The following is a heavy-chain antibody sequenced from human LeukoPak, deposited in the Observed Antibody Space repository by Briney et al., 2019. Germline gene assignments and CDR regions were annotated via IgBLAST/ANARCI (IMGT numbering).Heavy chain of an antibody. CDR3: ARSPFVARVGATSWYFDL. D-gene: IGHD1-26*01. CDR1: GASITSYY. V-gene: IGHV4-4*08. J-gene: IGHJ2*01. CDR2: IYSSANR. Sequence: KASETLSLTCTVSGASITSYYWTWIRQPPGKGLEWIGYIYSSANRDLNPSLKSRVTISVDASKSQVSLKLFSVTASDTALYYCARSPFVARVGATSWYFDLWGRGTLVTVSS.